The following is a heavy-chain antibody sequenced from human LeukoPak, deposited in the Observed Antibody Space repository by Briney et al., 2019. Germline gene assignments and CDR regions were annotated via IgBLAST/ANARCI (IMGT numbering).Heavy chain of an antibody. CDR3: ARGSDYFDY. J-gene: IGHJ4*02. CDR1: GFTVSSNY. Sequence: GGSLRLSCVVSGFTVSSNYMNWVRQAPGKGLEWVSVIYSGGSTYYADSVKGRFTISRDNSKNTLYLQMNSLRTEDTAVYYCARGSDYFDYWGQGTLVTVSS. V-gene: IGHV3-66*02. CDR2: IYSGGST.